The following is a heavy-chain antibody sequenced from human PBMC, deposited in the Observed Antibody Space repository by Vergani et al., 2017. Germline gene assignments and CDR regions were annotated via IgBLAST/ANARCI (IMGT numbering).Heavy chain of an antibody. Sequence: EVQLVESGGGLVQPGGSLRLSCAASGFTFSSYEMNWVRQAPGKGLEWVSYISSSGSTIYYADSVKGRFTISRDNAKNSLYLQMNSLRAEDTAVYYCARGRRGYYSDAFDIWGQGTMVTVSS. CDR3: ARGRRGYYSDAFDI. D-gene: IGHD3-22*01. V-gene: IGHV3-48*03. CDR2: ISSSGSTI. J-gene: IGHJ3*02. CDR1: GFTFSSYE.